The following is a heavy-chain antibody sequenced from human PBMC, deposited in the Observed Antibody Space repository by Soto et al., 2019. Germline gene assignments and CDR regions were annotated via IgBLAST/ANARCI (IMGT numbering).Heavy chain of an antibody. Sequence: ASVKVSCKASGYTFTSYYMHWVRQAPGQGLEWMGIINPSGGSTSYAQKFQGRVTMTRDTSTSTVHMELSSLRSEDTAVYYCARERYYYDSSGYSLLTNYYYYAMDVWGQGTTVTLSS. CDR2: INPSGGST. D-gene: IGHD3-22*01. V-gene: IGHV1-46*01. CDR3: ARERYYYDSSGYSLLTNYYYYAMDV. J-gene: IGHJ6*02. CDR1: GYTFTSYY.